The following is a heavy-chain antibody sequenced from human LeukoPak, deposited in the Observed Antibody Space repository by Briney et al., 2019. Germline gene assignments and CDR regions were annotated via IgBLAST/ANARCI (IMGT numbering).Heavy chain of an antibody. D-gene: IGHD6-13*01. V-gene: IGHV3-23*01. CDR2: ISGSGGST. CDR3: ARGIAAAGLHLDY. Sequence: GGSLRLSCAASGFTFSSYAMSWVRQAPGKGLEWASAISGSGGSTYYADSVKGRFTISRDNSKNTLYLQMNSLRAEDTAVYCCARGIAAAGLHLDYWGQGTLVTVSS. CDR1: GFTFSSYA. J-gene: IGHJ4*02.